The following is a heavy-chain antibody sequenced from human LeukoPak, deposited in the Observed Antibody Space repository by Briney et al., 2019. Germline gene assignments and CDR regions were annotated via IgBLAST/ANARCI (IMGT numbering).Heavy chain of an antibody. J-gene: IGHJ4*02. CDR1: GATISSYY. V-gene: IGHV4-59*01. CDR3: ASQVFHKDRRGSYGY. CDR2: IYYSGST. Sequence: SETLSLTCTVSGATISSYYWSWTRQPPGKGLEWIGYIYYSGSTNYNPSLKSRVTISVDTSKNQFSLKLSSVTAADTAVYYCASQVFHKDRRGSYGYWGQGTLVTVSS. D-gene: IGHD1-26*01.